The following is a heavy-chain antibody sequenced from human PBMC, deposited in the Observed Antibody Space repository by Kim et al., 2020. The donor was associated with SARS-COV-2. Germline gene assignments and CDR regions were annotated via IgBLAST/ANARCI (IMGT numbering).Heavy chain of an antibody. V-gene: IGHV3-23*01. D-gene: IGHD2-2*01. J-gene: IGHJ4*02. CDR3: AKDLYCSSTSCLPQRGVSYDFWSGDYDY. CDR2: ISGSGGST. Sequence: GGSLRLSCAASGFTFSSYAMSWVRQAPGKGLEWVSAISGSGGSTYYADSVKGRFTISRDNSKNTLYLQMNSLRAEDTAVYYCAKDLYCSSTSCLPQRGVSYDFWSGDYDYWGQGTLVTVSS. CDR1: GFTFSSYA.